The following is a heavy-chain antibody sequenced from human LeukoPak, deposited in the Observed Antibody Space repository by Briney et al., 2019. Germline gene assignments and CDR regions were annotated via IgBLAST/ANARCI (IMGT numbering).Heavy chain of an antibody. V-gene: IGHV1-58*01. CDR2: IVVGSGNT. Sequence: SVKVSCKAPGFTFTSSAVQWVRQARGQRLEWIGWIVVGSGNTNYAQKFQERVTITRDMSTSTAYMELSSLRSEDTAVYYCAAEPDIVVVPAGEDYYYGMDVWGQGTTVTVSS. CDR1: GFTFTSSA. J-gene: IGHJ6*02. D-gene: IGHD2-2*01. CDR3: AAEPDIVVVPAGEDYYYGMDV.